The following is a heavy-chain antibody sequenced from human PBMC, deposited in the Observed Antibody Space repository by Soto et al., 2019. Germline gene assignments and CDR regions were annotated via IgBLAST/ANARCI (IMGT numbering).Heavy chain of an antibody. CDR1: GGSISSSSYY. CDR2: IYYSGST. CDR3: ASCSSTSCSRYNWFDP. D-gene: IGHD2-2*01. V-gene: IGHV4-39*01. J-gene: IGHJ5*02. Sequence: LSLTCTVSGGSISSSSYYWGWIRQPPGKGLEWIGSIYYSGSTYYNPSLKSRVTISVDTSKNQFSLKLSSVTAADTAVYYCASCSSTSCSRYNWFDPWGQGTLVTVSS.